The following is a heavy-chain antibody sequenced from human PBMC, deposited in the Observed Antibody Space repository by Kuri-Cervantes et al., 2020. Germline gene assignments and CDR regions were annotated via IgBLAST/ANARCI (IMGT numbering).Heavy chain of an antibody. CDR1: GGSISSGSYY. V-gene: IGHV4-61*02. D-gene: IGHD3-22*01. Sequence: SETLSLTCTVSGGSISSGSYYWSWIRQPAGKGLEWIGRIYTSGSTNYNPSLKSRVTISVDTSKNQFSLKLSSVTAADTAVYYCARDGKYYDSSGYYGSAFDIWGQGTMVTVSS. J-gene: IGHJ3*02. CDR3: ARDGKYYDSSGYYGSAFDI. CDR2: IYTSGST.